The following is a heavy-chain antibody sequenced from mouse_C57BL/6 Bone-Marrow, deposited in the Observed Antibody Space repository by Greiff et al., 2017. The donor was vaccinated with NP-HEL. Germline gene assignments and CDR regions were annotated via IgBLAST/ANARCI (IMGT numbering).Heavy chain of an antibody. CDR3: SNGRLPFAY. Sequence: QVQLQQPGAELVMPGASVKLSCKASGYTFTSYWMHWVKQRPGQGLEWIGEIDPSDSYTNYNQKFKGKSTLTVDKSSSTAYMQLSSLTSEDSAVYYCSNGRLPFAYWDQGNLVTVSA. D-gene: IGHD2-4*01. CDR2: IDPSDSYT. V-gene: IGHV1-69*01. J-gene: IGHJ3*01. CDR1: GYTFTSYW.